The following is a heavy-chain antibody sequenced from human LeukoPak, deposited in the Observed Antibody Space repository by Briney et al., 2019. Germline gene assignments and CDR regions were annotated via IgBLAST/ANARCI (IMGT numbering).Heavy chain of an antibody. Sequence: PSETLSLTCAVYGGSFSGYYWSWIRQPPGKGLEWIGYIYYSGSTNYNPSLKSRVTISVDTSKNQFSLKLSSVTAADTAVYYCARVGSWLPAYYYYYMDVWGKGTTVTISS. D-gene: IGHD5-12*01. J-gene: IGHJ6*03. CDR1: GGSFSGYY. CDR3: ARVGSWLPAYYYYYMDV. CDR2: IYYSGST. V-gene: IGHV4-59*12.